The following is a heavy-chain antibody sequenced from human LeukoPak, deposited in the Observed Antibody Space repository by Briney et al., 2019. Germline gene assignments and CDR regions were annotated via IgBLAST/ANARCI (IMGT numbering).Heavy chain of an antibody. CDR1: GFTFSNYA. Sequence: GGSLRLSCAASGFTFSNYAMSWVRQAPGKGLEWVSAISGNGGSTYYADSVKGRFTISRDNSKNTLYLQMNSLRAEDTAVYYCAKDLPSDWKNYYYYMDVWGKGTTVTVSS. J-gene: IGHJ6*03. CDR2: ISGNGGST. CDR3: AKDLPSDWKNYYYYMDV. D-gene: IGHD1-1*01. V-gene: IGHV3-23*01.